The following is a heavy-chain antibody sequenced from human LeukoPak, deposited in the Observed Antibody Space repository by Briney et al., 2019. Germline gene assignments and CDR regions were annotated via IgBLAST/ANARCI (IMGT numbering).Heavy chain of an antibody. CDR2: ISGSGGST. CDR3: AKDYCSGSSCYSGLDF. D-gene: IGHD2-15*01. Sequence: GGSLRLSCAASGFTFSSYAMSWVRQAPGKGLEWVSVISGSGGSTYYADSVKGRFTISRDNSKNALYLQMNSLRAEDTAVYYCAKDYCSGSSCYSGLDFWGQGALVTVSS. V-gene: IGHV3-23*01. CDR1: GFTFSSYA. J-gene: IGHJ4*02.